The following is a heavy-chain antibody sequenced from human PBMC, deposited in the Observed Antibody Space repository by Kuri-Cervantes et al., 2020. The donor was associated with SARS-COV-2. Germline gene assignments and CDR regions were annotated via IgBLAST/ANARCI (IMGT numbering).Heavy chain of an antibody. CDR2: IYYSGST. Sequence: SETLSLTCTVSGGSVSSGSYYWSWIRQPPGKGLEWIGYIYYSGSTNYNPSLKSRVTISVDTSKNQFSLKLSSVTAADTAVYYCARGFSAVVVAHWYFDLWGRGTLVTVSS. J-gene: IGHJ2*01. D-gene: IGHD3-22*01. CDR1: GGSVSSGSYY. CDR3: ARGFSAVVVAHWYFDL. V-gene: IGHV4-61*01.